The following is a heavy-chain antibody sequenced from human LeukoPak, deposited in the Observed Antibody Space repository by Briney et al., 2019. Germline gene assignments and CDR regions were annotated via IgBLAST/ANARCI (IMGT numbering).Heavy chain of an antibody. D-gene: IGHD2-2*01. CDR3: AKATYSTSPGYYFDY. J-gene: IGHJ4*02. CDR1: GFTFSNYW. Sequence: GGSLRLSCTASGFTFSNYWMNWVRQAPGKGLEWVANIKQDESAKNYADSVKGRFTISRDNAKNSLYLQMNSLRAEDSAFYYCAKATYSTSPGYYFDYWGQGNLVTVSS. CDR2: IKQDESAK. V-gene: IGHV3-7*03.